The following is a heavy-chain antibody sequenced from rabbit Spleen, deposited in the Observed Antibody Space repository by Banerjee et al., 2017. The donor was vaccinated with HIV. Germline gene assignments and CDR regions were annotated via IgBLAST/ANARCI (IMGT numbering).Heavy chain of an antibody. V-gene: IGHV1S45*01. CDR1: GFSFSNKAV. J-gene: IGHJ4*01. Sequence: QEQLVESGGGLVKPEGSLKLSCTASGFSFSNKAVMCWVRQAPGKGLEWIACINAVTGKAVYASWAKGRFTISRTSSTTVTLQMTSLTAADTATYFCARGYANSDGYWVRYFNLWGQGTLVTVS. CDR3: ARGYANSDGYWVRYFNL. D-gene: IGHD1-1*01. CDR2: INAVTGKA.